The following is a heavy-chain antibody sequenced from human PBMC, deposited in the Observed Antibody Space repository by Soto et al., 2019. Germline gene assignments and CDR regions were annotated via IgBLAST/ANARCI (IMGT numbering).Heavy chain of an antibody. D-gene: IGHD1-1*01. J-gene: IGHJ6*02. CDR1: GDSISSADYY. Sequence: QVQLQESGPGLVRPSQTLSLTCTVSGDSISSADYYWSWIRQTPGKGLEWIGHIFYSGTTYYNPSLKSRLTISVDTSKNHFSLRLTSVTGADTAVYYCARDLWVEPELYYYGMDVWGQGTTVTVSS. CDR3: ARDLWVEPELYYYGMDV. CDR2: IFYSGTT. V-gene: IGHV4-30-4*01.